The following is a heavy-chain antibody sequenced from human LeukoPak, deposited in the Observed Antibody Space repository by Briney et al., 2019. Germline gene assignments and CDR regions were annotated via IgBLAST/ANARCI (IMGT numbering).Heavy chain of an antibody. CDR3: ARGYGKVTTVTTPPFDY. Sequence: GGSLRLSCAASGFTFSSYGMSWVRQAPGKGLEWVSAISGSGGSTYYADSVKGRFTISRDNAKNTLYLQMNSLRAEDTAVYYCARGYGKVTTVTTPPFDYWGQGTLVTVSS. CDR2: ISGSGGST. CDR1: GFTFSSYG. J-gene: IGHJ4*02. D-gene: IGHD4-23*01. V-gene: IGHV3-23*01.